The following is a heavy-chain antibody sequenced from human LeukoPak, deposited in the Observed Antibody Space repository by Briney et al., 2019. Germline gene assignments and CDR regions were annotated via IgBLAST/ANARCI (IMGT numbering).Heavy chain of an antibody. CDR2: ISSSGSTI. D-gene: IGHD3-16*01. CDR1: GFTFSYYY. V-gene: IGHV3-11*01. Sequence: GGSLRLSCAASGFTFSYYYMSWMRQAPGKGLEWFSYISSSGSTIYYADSVKGGFTFSRNNNKNSLYLQRNGLRAEDTAVYYGATLGGEHFDYWGQGTLVTVSS. J-gene: IGHJ4*02. CDR3: ATLGGEHFDY.